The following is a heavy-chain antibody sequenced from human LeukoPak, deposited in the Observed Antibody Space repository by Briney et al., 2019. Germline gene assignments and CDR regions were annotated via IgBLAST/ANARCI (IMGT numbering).Heavy chain of an antibody. J-gene: IGHJ4*02. CDR1: GFTFSSYW. CDR3: ARVPRSAYCGGDCYYFDY. Sequence: RPGGSLRLSCAASGFTFSSYWMHWVRQAPGKGLVWVSRINSDGSSTSYADSVKGRFTISRDNAKNTLYLQMNSLRAEDTAVYYCARVPRSAYCGGDCYYFDYWGQGTLVTVSS. CDR2: INSDGSST. V-gene: IGHV3-74*01. D-gene: IGHD2-21*02.